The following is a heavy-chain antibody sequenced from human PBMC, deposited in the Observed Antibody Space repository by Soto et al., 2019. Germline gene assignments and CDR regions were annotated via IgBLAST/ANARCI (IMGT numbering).Heavy chain of an antibody. CDR2: IYSGGST. CDR1: GFTVSSNY. Sequence: GGSLRLSCAASGFTVSSNYMSWVRQAPGKGLEWVSVIYSGGSTYYADSVKGRFTISRHNSKNTRYLQMNSLRAEDTAVYYCARDTHYGSGSRNYYYYYMDVWGKGTTVTVSS. D-gene: IGHD3-10*01. J-gene: IGHJ6*03. CDR3: ARDTHYGSGSRNYYYYYMDV. V-gene: IGHV3-53*04.